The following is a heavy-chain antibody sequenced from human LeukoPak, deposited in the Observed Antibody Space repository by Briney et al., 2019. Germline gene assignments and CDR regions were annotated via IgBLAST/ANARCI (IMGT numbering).Heavy chain of an antibody. Sequence: PSETLSLTCTVSGGSISSRSYYWGWIRQPPGKGLEWIGNIYYDGSTYYNPSLNSRATISVDTSKNQFSLKLSSVTAADTAIYYCARDRSRWDLLPFDYWGQGALVTVSS. V-gene: IGHV4-39*07. CDR3: ARDRSRWDLLPFDY. J-gene: IGHJ4*02. D-gene: IGHD1-26*01. CDR1: GGSISSRSYY. CDR2: IYYDGST.